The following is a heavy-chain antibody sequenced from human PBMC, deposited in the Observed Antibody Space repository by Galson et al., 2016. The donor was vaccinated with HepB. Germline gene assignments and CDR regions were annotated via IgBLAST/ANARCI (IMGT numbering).Heavy chain of an antibody. V-gene: IGHV3-23*01. CDR2: ISGSGATT. Sequence: SLRLSCAASGFTFSTYAMSWVRQAPGKGLEWVSTISGSGATTFYADSVAGRLTISRDNSKNTLYLQMNSLRADDTAVYYCARGYSTGWWGADFYFDYWGLGTLVTVSS. CDR3: ARGYSTGWWGADFYFDY. J-gene: IGHJ4*02. CDR1: GFTFSTYA. D-gene: IGHD4-11*01.